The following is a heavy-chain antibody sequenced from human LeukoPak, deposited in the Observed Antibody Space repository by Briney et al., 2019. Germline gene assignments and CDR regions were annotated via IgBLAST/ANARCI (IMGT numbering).Heavy chain of an antibody. D-gene: IGHD2-15*01. V-gene: IGHV3-30*02. J-gene: IGHJ6*03. CDR1: GFTFSSYG. Sequence: GGSLRLSCAASGFTFSSYGMHWVRQAPGKGLEWVAFIRYDGSNKYYADSVKGRFTISRDNSKNTLYLQMNSLRAEDTAVYYCAKRGYCSGGSCPYYMDVWGKGTTVTISS. CDR3: AKRGYCSGGSCPYYMDV. CDR2: IRYDGSNK.